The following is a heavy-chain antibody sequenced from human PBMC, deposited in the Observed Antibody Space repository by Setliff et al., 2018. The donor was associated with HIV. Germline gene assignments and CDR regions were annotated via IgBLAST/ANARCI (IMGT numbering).Heavy chain of an antibody. CDR3: AREGYSVDAFDI. CDR1: GYTFTSYY. D-gene: IGHD4-4*01. CDR2: ISAYNGNT. Sequence: ASVKVSCKASGYTFTSYYMNWVRQAPGQGLEWMGWISAYNGNTNYAQKLQGRVTMTTDTSTSTAYMELRSLRSDDTAVYYCAREGYSVDAFDIWGQGTMVTVSS. V-gene: IGHV1-18*04. J-gene: IGHJ3*02.